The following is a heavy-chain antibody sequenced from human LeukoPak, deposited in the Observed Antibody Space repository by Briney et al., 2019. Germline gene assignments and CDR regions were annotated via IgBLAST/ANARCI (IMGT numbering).Heavy chain of an antibody. CDR2: IYPGDSDT. J-gene: IGHJ3*02. D-gene: IGHD3-22*01. Sequence: GESLKISCEGSGYSFSNYWIAWVRQMPGEGLECMGIIYPGDSDTRYSPSFQGQVTISADKSISTAYLQWRSLKASDNAIYYCARRASSMIVVGHDAFDIWGQGTKVTVSS. V-gene: IGHV5-51*01. CDR3: ARRASSMIVVGHDAFDI. CDR1: GYSFSNYW.